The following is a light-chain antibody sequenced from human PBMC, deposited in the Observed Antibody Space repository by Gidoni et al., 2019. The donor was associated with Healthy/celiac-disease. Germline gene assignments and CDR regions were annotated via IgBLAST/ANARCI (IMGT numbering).Light chain of an antibody. Sequence: DIPLTQSPSFLSASVGDRVTITCRASQGISSYLAWYQQKPGKAPKLLIYAASTLQSGVPSRFSSSGSGTEFTLTSSSLQPEDFATYYCQQLNSYPGITFGQGTRLEIK. J-gene: IGKJ5*01. V-gene: IGKV1-9*01. CDR3: QQLNSYPGIT. CDR2: AAS. CDR1: QGISSY.